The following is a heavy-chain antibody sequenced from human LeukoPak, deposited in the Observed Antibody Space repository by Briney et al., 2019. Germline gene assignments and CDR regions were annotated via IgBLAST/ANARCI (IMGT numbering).Heavy chain of an antibody. CDR2: IYNSGST. CDR3: ARPYGSGSYFDY. CDR1: GGSLSSGSYY. D-gene: IGHD3-10*01. Sequence: PSQTLSLTCTVSGGSLSSGSYYWTWIRQPAGKGLELIGRIYNSGSTNYNPSLKSRVTISVDTSKNQFSLKLSSVTAADTAVYYCARPYGSGSYFDYWGQGTLVTVSS. J-gene: IGHJ4*02. V-gene: IGHV4-61*02.